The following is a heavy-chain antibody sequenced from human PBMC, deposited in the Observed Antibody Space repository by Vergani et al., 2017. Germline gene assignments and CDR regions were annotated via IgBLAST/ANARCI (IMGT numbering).Heavy chain of an antibody. CDR3: AKDIGSYGGYVDY. J-gene: IGHJ4*02. Sequence: EVQVVESGGGLVQPGRSLRLSCAASGFTFENYAMHWVRQAPGKGLEWVPGISWNSVDIGDADSVKGRFTISRDNAKNSLYLQMNSLRREDMALYYCAKDIGSYGGYVDYWGQGTLVTVSS. CDR2: ISWNSVDI. V-gene: IGHV3-9*03. D-gene: IGHD4/OR15-4a*01. CDR1: GFTFENYA.